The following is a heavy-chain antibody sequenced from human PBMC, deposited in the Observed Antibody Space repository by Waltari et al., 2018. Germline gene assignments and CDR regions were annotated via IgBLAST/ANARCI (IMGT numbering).Heavy chain of an antibody. CDR1: GYAFTHFG. V-gene: IGHV1-18*01. Sequence: QVQLVQSGAEVKKPGASVKVSCKTSGYAFTHFGLSWVRQAPGQGLEGVGRISAYNGNTKSAQKLQGRVTMTTDRTTTTAYMELRSLRSDDTAVYYCARRVAAADPYYFSGMDVWGQGTTVTVTS. CDR2: ISAYNGNT. J-gene: IGHJ6*02. D-gene: IGHD6-25*01. CDR3: ARRVAAADPYYFSGMDV.